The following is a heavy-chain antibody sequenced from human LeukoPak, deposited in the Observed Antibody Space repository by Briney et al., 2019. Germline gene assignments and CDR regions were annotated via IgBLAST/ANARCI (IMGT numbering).Heavy chain of an antibody. CDR3: ARYYCGSTDCPGIDY. J-gene: IGHJ4*02. V-gene: IGHV4-31*03. Sequence: KPSETLSLTCTVSGGSISSGGYYRSWIRQHPGKGLEWIGYIYYSGSTYYNPSLKSRVTISVDTSKNQFSLKLSSVTAADTAVYYCARYYCGSTDCPGIDYWGQGTLVTVSS. D-gene: IGHD2-2*01. CDR2: IYYSGST. CDR1: GGSISSGGYY.